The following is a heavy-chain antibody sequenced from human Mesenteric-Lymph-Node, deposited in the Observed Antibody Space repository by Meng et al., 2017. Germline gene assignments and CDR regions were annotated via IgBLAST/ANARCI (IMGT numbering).Heavy chain of an antibody. Sequence: GESLKISCTASGFTFGDYAMIWFRQAPGKGLEWVGFIRRKGYGGTTEDAASVKGRFAISRDDSTSVAYLQMNSLKTEDTAVYYCARAGIVVVPDAKALDVWGQGTTVTVSS. J-gene: IGHJ6*02. CDR3: ARAGIVVVPDAKALDV. CDR2: IRRKGYGGTT. V-gene: IGHV3-49*03. D-gene: IGHD2-2*01. CDR1: GFTFGDYA.